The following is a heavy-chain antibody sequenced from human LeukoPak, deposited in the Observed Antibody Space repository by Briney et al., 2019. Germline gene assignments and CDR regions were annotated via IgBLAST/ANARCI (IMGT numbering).Heavy chain of an antibody. CDR1: GFTFDDYG. Sequence: GGSLRLSCAASGFTFDDYGMSWVRQAPGKGLEWVSGINWNGGSTGYADSVKGRFTISRDNAKNSLYLQMNSLRAEDTALYHCARDLGSDDSSGYFHDYWGQGTLVTVSS. CDR2: INWNGGST. V-gene: IGHV3-20*01. CDR3: ARDLGSDDSSGYFHDY. J-gene: IGHJ4*02. D-gene: IGHD3-22*01.